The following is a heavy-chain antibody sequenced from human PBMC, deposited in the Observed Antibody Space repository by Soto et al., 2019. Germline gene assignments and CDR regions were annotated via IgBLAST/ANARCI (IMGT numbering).Heavy chain of an antibody. D-gene: IGHD1-26*01. CDR1: GGSVSSGSYY. CDR2: IYYSGCT. CDR3: ARGLGATSTYYYYGMDV. Sequence: LSLTCTVSGGSVSSGSYYWSWIRQPPGKGLEWIGYIYYSGCTNYNPSLKSRVTISVDTSKNQFSLKLSSVTAADTAVYYCARGLGATSTYYYYGMDVWGQGTTVTVSS. V-gene: IGHV4-61*01. J-gene: IGHJ6*02.